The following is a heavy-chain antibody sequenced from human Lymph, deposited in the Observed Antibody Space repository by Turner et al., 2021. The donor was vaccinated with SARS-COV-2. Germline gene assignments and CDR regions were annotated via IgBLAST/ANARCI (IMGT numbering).Heavy chain of an antibody. J-gene: IGHJ4*02. CDR2: ISDDGSNK. CDR3: AKDGGGYFDY. V-gene: IGHV3-30*18. CDR1: GFTFRSYG. D-gene: IGHD3-10*01. Sequence: QVQLVESGGGVVQPGRSLRLSCAAAGFTFRSYGMHWVRQAPGKGLEWVAGISDDGSNKYYADSVKGRFTISRDNSKNTLYLQMNSLRAEDTAVYYCAKDGGGYFDYWGQGTLVTVSS.